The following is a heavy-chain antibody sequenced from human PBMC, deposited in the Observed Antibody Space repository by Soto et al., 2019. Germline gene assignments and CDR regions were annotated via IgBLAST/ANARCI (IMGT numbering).Heavy chain of an antibody. CDR3: ARFLDYPSSYYFDY. D-gene: IGHD4-17*01. CDR1: GFTFNSYS. Sequence: PGGSLRLSCAVSGFTFNSYSMHWVRQAPGKGLEWVVVISFDGRNTYYADSVKGRFTISRDNSKNTLYLQMNSLRAEDTALYYCARFLDYPSSYYFDYWGQGTLVTVSS. CDR2: ISFDGRNT. V-gene: IGHV3-30*03. J-gene: IGHJ4*02.